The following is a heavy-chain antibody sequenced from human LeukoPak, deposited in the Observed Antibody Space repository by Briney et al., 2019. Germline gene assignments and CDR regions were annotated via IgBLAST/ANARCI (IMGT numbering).Heavy chain of an antibody. J-gene: IGHJ3*02. CDR2: IRYDGSNK. CDR1: GFTFSSYA. D-gene: IGHD1-26*01. Sequence: GGSLRLSCAASGFTFSSYAMSWVRQAPGKGLEWVAFIRYDGSNKYYADSVKGRFTISRDNSKNTLYLQMNSLRAEDTAVYYCANPVGAVGAFDIWGQGTMVTVSS. V-gene: IGHV3-30*02. CDR3: ANPVGAVGAFDI.